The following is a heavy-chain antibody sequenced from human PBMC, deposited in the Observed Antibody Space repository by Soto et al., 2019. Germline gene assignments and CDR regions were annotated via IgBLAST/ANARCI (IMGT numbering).Heavy chain of an antibody. CDR1: GYTFTSYY. D-gene: IGHD4-4*01. J-gene: IGHJ6*03. V-gene: IGHV1-46*03. CDR3: ARGGSEVKDYMEV. Sequence: ASVKVSCKASGYTFTSYYFHWVRQAPGQGPEWMGIINPSGGSTSYAQKFQGRVTMTRDTSTSTVYMELSSLRSEDTAVYYCARGGSEVKDYMEVWGKGTTVTVSS. CDR2: INPSGGST.